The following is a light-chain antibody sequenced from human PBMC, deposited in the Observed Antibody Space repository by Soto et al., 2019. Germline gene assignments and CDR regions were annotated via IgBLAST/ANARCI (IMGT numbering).Light chain of an antibody. CDR3: QQYNEWPPLT. CDR1: QSVGTN. V-gene: IGKV3-15*01. J-gene: IGKJ4*01. Sequence: EIVMTQSPATLSVSPGERATLSCRASQSVGTNLAWYQQKPGQAPRLLMSDTSTRATGIPARFSGSGSGTEFTLTISNLQSEDFAVYYCQQYNEWPPLTFGGGTKVEIK. CDR2: DTS.